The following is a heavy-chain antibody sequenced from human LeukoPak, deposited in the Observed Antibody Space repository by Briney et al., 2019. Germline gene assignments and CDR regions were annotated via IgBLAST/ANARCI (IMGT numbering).Heavy chain of an antibody. CDR3: ARDVTTYCSGGIRQGYFDY. CDR2: IYYSGST. CDR1: GGSISSGDYY. J-gene: IGHJ4*02. V-gene: IGHV4-30-4*01. Sequence: TSETLSLTCTVSGGSISSGDYYWSWIRQPPGKGLEWIGYIYYSGSTYYNPSLKSRVTISVDTSKNQFSLKLSSVTAADTAVYYCARDVTTYCSGGIRQGYFDYWGQGTLVTVSS. D-gene: IGHD2-15*01.